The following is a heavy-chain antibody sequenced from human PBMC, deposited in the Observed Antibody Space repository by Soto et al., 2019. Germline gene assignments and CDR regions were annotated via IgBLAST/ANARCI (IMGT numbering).Heavy chain of an antibody. Sequence: ASVKVSCKASGYTFTSYAMHWVRQAPGQRLEWMGWINAGNGNTKYSQKFQGRVTITRDTSASTAYMELSSLRSEDTAVYYCAGDLWFGENGWFDPWGQGTLVTVSS. CDR1: GYTFTSYA. D-gene: IGHD3-10*01. J-gene: IGHJ5*02. V-gene: IGHV1-3*01. CDR2: INAGNGNT. CDR3: AGDLWFGENGWFDP.